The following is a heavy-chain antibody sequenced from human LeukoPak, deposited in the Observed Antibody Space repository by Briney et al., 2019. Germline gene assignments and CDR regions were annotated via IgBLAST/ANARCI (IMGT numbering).Heavy chain of an antibody. D-gene: IGHD5-24*01. CDR1: GYTFTGYY. Sequence: GASVKVSCKASGYTFTGYYMHWVRQAPGQGLEWMGWINPNSGGTNYAQKFQGRVTMTRDTSISTAYMELSRLRSDDTAVYYCAREGDGYNHRAFDIWGQGTMVTVSS. V-gene: IGHV1-2*02. CDR2: INPNSGGT. J-gene: IGHJ3*02. CDR3: AREGDGYNHRAFDI.